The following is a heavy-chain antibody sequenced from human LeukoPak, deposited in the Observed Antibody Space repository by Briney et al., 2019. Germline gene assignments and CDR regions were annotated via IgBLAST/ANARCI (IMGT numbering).Heavy chain of an antibody. V-gene: IGHV1-2*02. D-gene: IGHD1-26*01. Sequence: ASVKVSCKASGYTFNDYYMHWVRQAPGQGLEWMGWINPDTGGTNYAQKFQGRVTMTRDTSISTAYMELSRLRSDDTAVYYCARPRGSYSFDDWGQGTLVTVSS. CDR1: GYTFNDYY. CDR2: INPDTGGT. J-gene: IGHJ4*02. CDR3: ARPRGSYSFDD.